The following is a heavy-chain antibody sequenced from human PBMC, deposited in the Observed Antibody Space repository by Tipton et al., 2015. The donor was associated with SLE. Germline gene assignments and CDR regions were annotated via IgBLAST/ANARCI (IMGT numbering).Heavy chain of an antibody. CDR1: GYSISSGYY. CDR2: IYHSGST. CDR3: ARIRPGHGDPFDF. J-gene: IGHJ4*02. V-gene: IGHV4-38-2*01. D-gene: IGHD3-3*01. Sequence: GLVKPSETLSLTCAVSGYSISSGYYWGWIRQPPGKGLEWIGSIYHSGSTYYNPSLKSRVTISVDTSKNQFSLKLSSVTAADTAVYYCARIRPGHGDPFDFWGQGALVTVSS.